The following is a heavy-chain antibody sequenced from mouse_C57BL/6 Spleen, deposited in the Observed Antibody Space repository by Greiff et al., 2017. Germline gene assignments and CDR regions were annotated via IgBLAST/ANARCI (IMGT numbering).Heavy chain of an antibody. CDR1: GYTFTRYR. Sequence: QVQLQQPGAELVKPWASVKVSCKASGYTFTRYRVHWVKQRPGQGLEWIGRIHPSGSDTNYNQKFKGKATLTVDKSSSTAYMHLSSLTSEDSAVYDVAVGAARASAWFAYWGQGTLVTVSA. CDR3: AVGAARASAWFAY. V-gene: IGHV1-74*01. D-gene: IGHD3-1*01. J-gene: IGHJ3*01. CDR2: IHPSGSDT.